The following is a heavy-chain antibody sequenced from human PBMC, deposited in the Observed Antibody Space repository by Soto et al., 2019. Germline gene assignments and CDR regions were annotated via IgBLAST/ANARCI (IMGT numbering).Heavy chain of an antibody. CDR1: GYTSTSYA. CDR3: ARDLGGWPDY. CDR2: INAGNGNT. V-gene: IGHV1-3*01. Sequence: QVQLVQSGAEVKKPGASVKVSCKASGYTSTSYAIHWVRQAPGQRLEWMGWINAGNGNTKYSQKFQDRVTITRDTSASTAYMELSSLRSEDTAVYYCARDLGGWPDYWGQGTLVTVSS. D-gene: IGHD6-19*01. J-gene: IGHJ4*02.